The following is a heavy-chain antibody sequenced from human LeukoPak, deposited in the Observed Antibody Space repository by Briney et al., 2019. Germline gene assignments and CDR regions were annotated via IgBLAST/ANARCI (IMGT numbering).Heavy chain of an antibody. J-gene: IGHJ4*02. CDR3: ASGYSGYYGSGTCY. Sequence: GGSLRLSCVASGFTFSSYWMHWVRQTPGKGLVWVSGINSDGSSTSYADSVTGRFTISRDNAKNTLYLQMNSLRAEDTAVYYCASGYSGYYGSGTCYWGQGTLVTVSS. D-gene: IGHD3-10*01. CDR2: INSDGSST. V-gene: IGHV3-74*01. CDR1: GFTFSSYW.